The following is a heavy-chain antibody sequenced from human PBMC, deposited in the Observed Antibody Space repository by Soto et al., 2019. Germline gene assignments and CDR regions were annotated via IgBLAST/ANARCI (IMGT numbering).Heavy chain of an antibody. Sequence: PSETLSLTCAVYGGSFSGYYWSWIRQPPGKGLEWIGEINHSRSTNYNPSLKSRVTISVDTSKNQFSLKLRSVTAADTAVYYCARGRWIDFWGQGTLVTVSS. D-gene: IGHD3-3*01. CDR3: ARGRWIDF. CDR1: GGSFSGYY. CDR2: INHSRST. V-gene: IGHV4-34*01. J-gene: IGHJ4*02.